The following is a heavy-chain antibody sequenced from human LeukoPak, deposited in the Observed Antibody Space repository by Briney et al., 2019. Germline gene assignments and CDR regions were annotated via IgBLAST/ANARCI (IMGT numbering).Heavy chain of an antibody. V-gene: IGHV3-30-3*01. CDR1: GFTFSSYA. Sequence: GGSLRLSCAASGFTFSSYAMHWVRQAPGKGLEWVAVISYDGSNKYYADSVKGRFTISRDNSKNTLYLQMNSLRAEDTAVYYCARAYGDYAPDYWGQGTLVTVSS. D-gene: IGHD4-17*01. CDR3: ARAYGDYAPDY. J-gene: IGHJ4*02. CDR2: ISYDGSNK.